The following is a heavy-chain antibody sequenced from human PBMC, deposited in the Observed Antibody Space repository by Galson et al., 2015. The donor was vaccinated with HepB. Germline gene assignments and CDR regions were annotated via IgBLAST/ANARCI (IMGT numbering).Heavy chain of an antibody. CDR2: IIPIFGTA. V-gene: IGHV1-69*05. J-gene: IGHJ6*03. Sequence: SVKVSCKASGGTFSSYAISWVRQAPGQGLEWMGGIIPIFGTANYAQKFQGRVTMTTDTSTSTAYMELRSLRSDDTAVYYCARSTVPAANYYYYYMDVWGKGTTVTVSS. D-gene: IGHD2-2*01. CDR1: GGTFSSYA. CDR3: ARSTVPAANYYYYYMDV.